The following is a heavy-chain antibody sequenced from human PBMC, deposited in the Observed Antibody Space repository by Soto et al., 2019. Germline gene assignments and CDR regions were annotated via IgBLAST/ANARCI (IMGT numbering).Heavy chain of an antibody. CDR3: ASLTSYYYDSSGYYFFLY. CDR1: GGSISSSSYY. CDR2: IYYSGST. J-gene: IGHJ4*02. D-gene: IGHD3-22*01. Sequence: SETLSLTCTVSGGSISSSSYYWGWIRQPPGKGLEWIGSIYYSGSTYYNPSLKSRVTISVDTSKNQFSLKLSSVTAADTAVYYCASLTSYYYDSSGYYFFLYLGQGTLVTVS. V-gene: IGHV4-39*01.